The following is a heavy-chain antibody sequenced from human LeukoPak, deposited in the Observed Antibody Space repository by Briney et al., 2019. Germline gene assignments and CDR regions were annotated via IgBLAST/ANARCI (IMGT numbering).Heavy chain of an antibody. D-gene: IGHD3-3*01. CDR3: ARDPSYYDFARLDYYCYYMDV. J-gene: IGHJ6*03. Sequence: QPGGSLRLSCAASGFTFSSYAMSWVRQAPGKGLEWVSRVNSDGSSTIYADSVKGRFTISRDNAKNTVYLQMNSLRAEDTAVYYCARDPSYYDFARLDYYCYYMDVWGKGTTVTVSS. CDR2: VNSDGSST. V-gene: IGHV3-74*01. CDR1: GFTFSSYA.